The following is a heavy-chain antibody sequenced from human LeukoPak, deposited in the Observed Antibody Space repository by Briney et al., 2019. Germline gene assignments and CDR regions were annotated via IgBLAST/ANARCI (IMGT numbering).Heavy chain of an antibody. CDR3: AVSSWYNWFDP. V-gene: IGHV4-59*01. CDR1: GGSISSYY. CDR2: IYYSGST. D-gene: IGHD6-13*01. Sequence: SETLSLTCTVSGGSISSYYWSWLRQPPGKGLEWIGYIYYSGSTNYNPSLKSRVTISVDTSKNQFSLKLSSVTAADTAVYYCAVSSWYNWFDPWGQGTLVTVSS. J-gene: IGHJ5*02.